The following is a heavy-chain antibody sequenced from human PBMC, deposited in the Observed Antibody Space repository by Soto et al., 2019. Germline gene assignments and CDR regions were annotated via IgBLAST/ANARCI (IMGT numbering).Heavy chain of an antibody. CDR3: ARDLGPWCMDV. D-gene: IGHD7-27*01. CDR1: GGTFSSYT. V-gene: IGHV1-69*08. Sequence: QVQLVQSGAEVKKPGSSVKVSCKASGGTFSSYTISWVRQAPGQRLEWMGRIIPILGIANYAQKFQGRVTITADKSTSTAYMELSSLRSEDTAVYYCARDLGPWCMDVWGQGTTVTVSS. J-gene: IGHJ6*02. CDR2: IIPILGIA.